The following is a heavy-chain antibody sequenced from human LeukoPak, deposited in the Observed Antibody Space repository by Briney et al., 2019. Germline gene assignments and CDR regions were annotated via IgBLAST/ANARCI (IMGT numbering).Heavy chain of an antibody. CDR2: IYYSGST. CDR3: ASDSSSWYSHYYYMDV. D-gene: IGHD6-13*01. V-gene: IGHV4-39*07. J-gene: IGHJ6*03. CDR1: GGSISSSSYY. Sequence: SETLSLTCTVSGGSISSSSYYWGWIRQPPGKGLEWIGSIYYSGSTYYNPSLKSRVTISVDTSKNQLSLKLSSVTAADTAVYYCASDSSSWYSHYYYMDVWGKGTTVSVSS.